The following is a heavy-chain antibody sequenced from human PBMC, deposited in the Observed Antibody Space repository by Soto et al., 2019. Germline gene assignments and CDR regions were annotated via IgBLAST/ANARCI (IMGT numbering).Heavy chain of an antibody. J-gene: IGHJ3*02. CDR1: GFIFGNYM. CDR3: APHVHCSGGSCHYDAFDI. D-gene: IGHD2-15*01. CDR2: IRDGGEST. V-gene: IGHV3-23*01. Sequence: EVQLLESGGGLVQPGESLRLSCAFSGFIFGNYMMTWVRQAPGKGLEWVSTIRDGGESTYYADSVKGRLTISRDNSKNTLYLQMDSLGVEHTAVYYCAPHVHCSGGSCHYDAFDIRGQGTMVTVSS.